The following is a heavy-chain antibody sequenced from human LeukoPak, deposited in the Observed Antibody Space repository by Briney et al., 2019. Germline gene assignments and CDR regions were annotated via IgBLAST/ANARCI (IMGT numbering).Heavy chain of an antibody. Sequence: ASVKVSCKASGYTFTGYYMHWVRQAPGQGLEWMGWINPSGGSTSYAQKFQGRVTMTRDMSTSTVYMELSSLRSEDTAVYYCARGGYSNRNWFDPWGQGTLVTVSS. J-gene: IGHJ5*02. CDR2: INPSGGST. V-gene: IGHV1-46*01. D-gene: IGHD6-13*01. CDR1: GYTFTGYY. CDR3: ARGGYSNRNWFDP.